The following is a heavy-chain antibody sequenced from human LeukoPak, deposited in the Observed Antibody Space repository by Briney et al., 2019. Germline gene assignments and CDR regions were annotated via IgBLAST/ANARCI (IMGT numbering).Heavy chain of an antibody. CDR2: ISTYNGNT. CDR3: ARRAGTNAVWFDP. Sequence: ASVKVSCKASGYSFTSNGISWVRQAPGQGLEWMGWISTYNGNTNYAQKLQGRVTMTTDTSTSTVYMELRSLRSDDTAVYYCARRAGTNAVWFDPWGQGTLVTVSS. CDR1: GYSFTSNG. D-gene: IGHD6-19*01. J-gene: IGHJ5*02. V-gene: IGHV1-18*01.